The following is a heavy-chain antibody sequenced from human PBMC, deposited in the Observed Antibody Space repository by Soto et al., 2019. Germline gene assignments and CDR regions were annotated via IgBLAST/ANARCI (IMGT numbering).Heavy chain of an antibody. V-gene: IGHV3-23*01. Sequence: PGGSLRLSCAASGFTLWNYALSWVRQAPGKGLEWVSAIGGRGSSTYYIDSVKGRFTISRDSSKNTLYLQMNSLRAEDTAIYYCAKDLPGEVLPPFLDSWPRGTLVTVTS. D-gene: IGHD1-26*01. CDR1: GFTLWNYA. J-gene: IGHJ5*02. CDR3: AKDLPGEVLPPFLDS. CDR2: IGGRGSST.